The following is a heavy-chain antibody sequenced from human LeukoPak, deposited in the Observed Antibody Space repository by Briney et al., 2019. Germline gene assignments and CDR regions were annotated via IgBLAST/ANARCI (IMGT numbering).Heavy chain of an antibody. V-gene: IGHV4-59*01. D-gene: IGHD4-23*01. Sequence: SETLSLTWTVSGGSISSYYWSWIRQPPGKGLEWIGYIYYSGSTNYNPSLKSRVTISVDTSKNQFSLKLSSVTAADTAVYYCASVGDYGGNGDAFDIWGQGTMVTVSS. CDR3: ASVGDYGGNGDAFDI. J-gene: IGHJ3*02. CDR2: IYYSGST. CDR1: GGSISSYY.